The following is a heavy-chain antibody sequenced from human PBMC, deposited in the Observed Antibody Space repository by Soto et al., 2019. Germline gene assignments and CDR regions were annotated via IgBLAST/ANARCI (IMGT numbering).Heavy chain of an antibody. V-gene: IGHV1-69*02. CDR1: GGTFNSYT. J-gene: IGHJ4*02. CDR2: VNPIVGMS. CDR3: ATSYGSGSTHFDS. D-gene: IGHD3-10*01. Sequence: QVQLVRSGVEVKKPGSSVKVSCTASGGTFNSYTLNWVRQAPGQRLEWVGRVNPIVGMSSSASKFQGRVTMTADKSTSTAYMVLTGLKSEDTALYYCATSYGSGSTHFDSWGQGTLVTVSS.